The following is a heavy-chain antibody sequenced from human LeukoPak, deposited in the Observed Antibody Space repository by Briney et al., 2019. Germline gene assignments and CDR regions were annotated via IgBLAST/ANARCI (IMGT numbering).Heavy chain of an antibody. Sequence: PGGSLRLSCVASGFTFSSYAMSWVRQAPGKGLEWVSAISGSGGSTYYADSVKGRFTISRDNSKNTLYLQMNSLRAEDTAVYYCGIGYCSSTSCYDFDYWGQGTLVTVSS. J-gene: IGHJ4*02. V-gene: IGHV3-23*01. CDR1: GFTFSSYA. CDR2: ISGSGGST. CDR3: GIGYCSSTSCYDFDY. D-gene: IGHD2-2*01.